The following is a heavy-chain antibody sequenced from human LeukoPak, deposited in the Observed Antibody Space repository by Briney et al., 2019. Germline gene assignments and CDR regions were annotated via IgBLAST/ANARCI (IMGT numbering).Heavy chain of an antibody. CDR1: GYTFTNYN. CDR3: ARGLDGDFLDYNWFDS. J-gene: IGHJ5*01. CDR2: MNPISGYT. D-gene: IGHD2-21*01. V-gene: IGHV1-8*01. Sequence: ASVKVSCKASGYTFTNYNVNWVRQATGQGLEWMGWMNPISGYTGYAQKFQGRVTMTRDTSISTAYMELSSLRSEDTAVYYCARGLDGDFLDYNWFDSWGQGTLVIVSS.